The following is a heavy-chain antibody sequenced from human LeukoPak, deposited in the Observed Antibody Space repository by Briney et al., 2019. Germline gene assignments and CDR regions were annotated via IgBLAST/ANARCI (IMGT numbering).Heavy chain of an antibody. V-gene: IGHV4-59*01. D-gene: IGHD3-22*01. CDR3: ARVGSSGYYFDY. Sequence: KPSETLSLTCTVSGGSICSYYWSWIRQPPGKGLEWIGYIYYSGSTNYNPSLKSRVTISVDTSKNQFSLKLSSVTAADTAVYYCARVGSSGYYFDYWGQGTLVTVSS. CDR1: GGSICSYY. CDR2: IYYSGST. J-gene: IGHJ4*02.